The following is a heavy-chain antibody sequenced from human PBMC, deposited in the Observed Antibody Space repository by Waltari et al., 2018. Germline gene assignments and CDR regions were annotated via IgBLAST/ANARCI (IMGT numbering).Heavy chain of an antibody. D-gene: IGHD6-19*01. V-gene: IGHV1-2*06. Sequence: QVQLVQSGAEVKKPGASVKVSCQASGYTFTGYYIHLVLQAPGQGLEWMGRINPNSGGTNYAQKFQGRVTMTRDTSISTAYMELSRLRSDDTAVYYCARAVSPLNAFDIWGQGTMVTVSS. CDR2: INPNSGGT. CDR1: GYTFTGYY. CDR3: ARAVSPLNAFDI. J-gene: IGHJ3*02.